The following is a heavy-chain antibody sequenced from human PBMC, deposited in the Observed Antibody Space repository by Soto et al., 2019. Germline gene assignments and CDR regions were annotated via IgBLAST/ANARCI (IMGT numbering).Heavy chain of an antibody. Sequence: QVQLVQSGAEVKKPGSSVKVSCEASGGTFKTYSISWVRQAPGQGVEWMGGIIPIFGTTNYAQKFRGRVTITADESTSTAYMELSSLRSDDTAVYYCATNHRAVTIDYYSYGLDVWGQGTTLTVSS. CDR2: IIPIFGTT. CDR3: ATNHRAVTIDYYSYGLDV. V-gene: IGHV1-69*01. J-gene: IGHJ6*02. CDR1: GGTFKTYS. D-gene: IGHD4-17*01.